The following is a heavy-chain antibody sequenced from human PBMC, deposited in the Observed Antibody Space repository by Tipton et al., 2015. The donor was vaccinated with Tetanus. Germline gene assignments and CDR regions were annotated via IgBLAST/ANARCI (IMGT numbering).Heavy chain of an antibody. Sequence: TLSLTCAVYGGSFSGYYCTWIRQSPGKGLEWIGEIHPSGSVNYNPSLKSRVAMSVDTSKNQLSLKLSSVTAAETAVYYCAEGRRFCSSNSCHEYYFDSWGRGTLVTVSS. CDR3: AEGRRFCSSNSCHEYYFDS. CDR1: GGSFSGYY. D-gene: IGHD2-2*01. CDR2: IHPSGSV. J-gene: IGHJ4*02. V-gene: IGHV4-34*01.